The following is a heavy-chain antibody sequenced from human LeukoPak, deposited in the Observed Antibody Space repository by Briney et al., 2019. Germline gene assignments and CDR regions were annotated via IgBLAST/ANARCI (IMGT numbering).Heavy chain of an antibody. V-gene: IGHV1-8*03. CDR3: ARSHDYSNYIFEF. CDR2: VSPDSGDT. D-gene: IGHD4-11*01. J-gene: IGHJ4*02. CDR1: GYSFTTYD. Sequence: ASVKVSCKASGYSFTTYDIHWVRQAPGRGPEWMGWVSPDSGDTGSPQNFQGRVTITRNTSITTAYIELNSLTAEDTAVYYCARSHDYSNYIFEFWGQGTLVTVSS.